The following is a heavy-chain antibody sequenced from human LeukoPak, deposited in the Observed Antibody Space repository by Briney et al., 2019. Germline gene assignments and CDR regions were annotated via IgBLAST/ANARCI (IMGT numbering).Heavy chain of an antibody. CDR2: ISSSGRTM. D-gene: IGHD3-10*02. J-gene: IGHJ6*04. CDR1: GFTFSSYE. Sequence: QTGGSLRLSCAASGFTFSSYEMNWVRQAPGKWLEWVSYISSSGRTMYYADSVKGRFTISGDNAKNSLYLQMNSLRAEDTAVYYCAELGITMIGGVWGKGTTVTISS. V-gene: IGHV3-48*03. CDR3: AELGITMIGGV.